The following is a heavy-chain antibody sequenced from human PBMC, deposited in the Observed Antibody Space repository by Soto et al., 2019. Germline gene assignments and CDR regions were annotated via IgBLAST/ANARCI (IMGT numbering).Heavy chain of an antibody. D-gene: IGHD2-8*01. J-gene: IGHJ3*02. CDR3: AKCMQAYWNYDAHHI. Sequence: GSLRLSCAASVFTFSSYSMTWVRQAPGKGLEWVAHITGSAGATYYADSVKGRFTISRDTSRNTVYLQMNSLRAEDTALYYCAKCMQAYWNYDAHHIWGQGTMVTVSS. CDR1: VFTFSSYS. V-gene: IGHV3-23*01. CDR2: ITGSAGAT.